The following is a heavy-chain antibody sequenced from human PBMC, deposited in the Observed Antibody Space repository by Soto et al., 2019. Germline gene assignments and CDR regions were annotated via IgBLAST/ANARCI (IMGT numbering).Heavy chain of an antibody. Sequence: SVKVSCKASGYTFTSYAMHWVRQAPGQRLEWMGWINAGNGNTKYSQKFQGRVTITRDTSASTAYMELSSLRSEDTAVYYCARGGPVYATPYYFDYWGQGTLVTVSS. CDR2: INAGNGNT. CDR1: GYTFTSYA. D-gene: IGHD2-8*01. J-gene: IGHJ4*02. CDR3: ARGGPVYATPYYFDY. V-gene: IGHV1-3*01.